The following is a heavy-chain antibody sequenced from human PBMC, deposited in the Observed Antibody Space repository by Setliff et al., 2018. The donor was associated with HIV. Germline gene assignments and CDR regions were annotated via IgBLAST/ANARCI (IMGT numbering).Heavy chain of an antibody. CDR2: SYHTGSK. V-gene: IGHV4-38-2*01. J-gene: IGHJ5*02. CDR3: ARNHYYGSGKNRWFDP. D-gene: IGHD3-10*01. CDR1: GYPIDSGFY. Sequence: SETLSLTCAVYGYPIDSGFYWGWIRQTPGKGLEWIASSYHTGSKYYNPSLKRRVTISVDTSKNQFSLKLTSVTAAGTAVYYCARNHYYGSGKNRWFDPWGQGMLVTVS.